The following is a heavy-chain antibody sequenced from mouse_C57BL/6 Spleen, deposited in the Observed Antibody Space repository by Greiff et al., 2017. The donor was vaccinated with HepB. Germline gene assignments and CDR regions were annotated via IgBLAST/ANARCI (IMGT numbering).Heavy chain of an antibody. Sequence: QVQLKESGPELVKPGASVKISCKASGYAFSSSWMNWVKQRPGKGLEWIGRIYPGDGDTNYNGKFKGKATLTADKSSSTAYMQLSSLTSEDSAVYCCTRKGYYWYFDVWGTGTTVTVSS. CDR2: IYPGDGDT. J-gene: IGHJ1*03. D-gene: IGHD2-2*01. V-gene: IGHV1-82*01. CDR1: GYAFSSSW. CDR3: TRKGYYWYFDV.